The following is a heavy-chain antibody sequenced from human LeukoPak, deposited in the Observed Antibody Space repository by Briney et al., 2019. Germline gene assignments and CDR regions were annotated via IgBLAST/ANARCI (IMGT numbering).Heavy chain of an antibody. CDR3: AAISYSGTWPVRY. CDR1: GFTVSSYH. J-gene: IGHJ4*02. D-gene: IGHD6-25*01. Sequence: AGGSLRLSCAASGFTVSSYHMNWVRQPPGKGQEWVSGISAGGDTTYNADSVSGRFTISRDNSNNTLYLQMNILTAEATAVYYCAAISYSGTWPVRYWGQGILVTVTA. V-gene: IGHV3-23*01. CDR2: ISAGGDTT.